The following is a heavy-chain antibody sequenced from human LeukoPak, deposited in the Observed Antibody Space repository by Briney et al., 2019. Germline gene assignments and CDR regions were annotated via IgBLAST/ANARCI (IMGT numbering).Heavy chain of an antibody. J-gene: IGHJ4*02. CDR2: INPGGSET. Sequence: GGSLRLSRAASGFAFRTYWMSWVRQAPGKGLEWVASINPGGSETYYAESLKGRFTLSTDNAMNSFFLQMNNLRAHDTALYYCARLMGDRTIYDYWGQGALVTVSS. D-gene: IGHD1-26*01. CDR1: GFAFRTYW. CDR3: ARLMGDRTIYDY. V-gene: IGHV3-7*01.